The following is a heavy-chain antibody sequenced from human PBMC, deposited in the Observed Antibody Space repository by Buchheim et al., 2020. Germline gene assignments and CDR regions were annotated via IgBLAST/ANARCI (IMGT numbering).Heavy chain of an antibody. J-gene: IGHJ4*02. CDR1: QFTFSSHA. CDR2: LSYDGGST. Sequence: QVQLVESGGDVVQPGRSLRLSCAASQFTFSSHAMHWVRPAPAKGLEWVAVLSYDGGSTMYAESVKGRFTISSDNSKNTLYLEMNSLRDEDTAVYYCATGSRSGLSTKYAHDYWGQGTL. CDR3: ATGSRSGLSTKYAHDY. V-gene: IGHV3-30-3*01. D-gene: IGHD5/OR15-5a*01.